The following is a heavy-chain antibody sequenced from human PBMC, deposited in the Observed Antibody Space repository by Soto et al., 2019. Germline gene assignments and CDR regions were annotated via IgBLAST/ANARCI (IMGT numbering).Heavy chain of an antibody. V-gene: IGHV3-53*01. D-gene: IGHD3-10*01. CDR1: GFTVSSNY. Sequence: PGGSLRLSCAASGFTVSSNYISWVRQAPGKGLEWVSVIYSGGSTYYADSVNGRFTISRDNSKNTLYLQMNSLRAEDTAVYYCARDRFGSFMDYYYGMDVWGQGTTVTVSS. J-gene: IGHJ6*02. CDR3: ARDRFGSFMDYYYGMDV. CDR2: IYSGGST.